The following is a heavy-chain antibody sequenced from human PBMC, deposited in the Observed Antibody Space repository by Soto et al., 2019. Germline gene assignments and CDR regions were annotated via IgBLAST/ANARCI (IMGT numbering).Heavy chain of an antibody. Sequence: PSETLSLTCTVSGGSVSSGIYYWSWIRQPPGKGLEWIGSIYYSGTTYYNPSLKSRVIISVDTSKNQFSLKLSSVAAADTAVYYCATITIFGVVPNYFDYWGQGTLVTVSS. CDR3: ATITIFGVVPNYFDY. J-gene: IGHJ4*02. CDR1: GGSVSSGIYY. D-gene: IGHD3-3*01. V-gene: IGHV4-39*01. CDR2: IYYSGTT.